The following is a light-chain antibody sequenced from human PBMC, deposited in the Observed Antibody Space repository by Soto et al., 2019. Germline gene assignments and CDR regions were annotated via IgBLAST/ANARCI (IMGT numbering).Light chain of an antibody. CDR2: GVS. V-gene: IGKV3-15*01. CDR3: QQYNDWPFT. J-gene: IGKJ3*01. CDR1: QSVSVN. Sequence: EIVMTHSPGTLCGAPGERATLSCRASQSVSVNLAWYQQKPGQAPRLLIYGVSTRATGIPARFSGSESGTEFTLTISSLQSEDFAVYYCQQYNDWPFTFGPGTKVDIK.